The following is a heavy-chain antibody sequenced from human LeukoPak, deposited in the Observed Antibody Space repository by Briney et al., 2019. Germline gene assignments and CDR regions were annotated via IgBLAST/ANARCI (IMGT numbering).Heavy chain of an antibody. CDR1: GGSFSGYY. J-gene: IGHJ4*02. Sequence: PSETLSLTCAVYGGSFSGYYWSWIRQPPGKGLEWIGEINHSGSTNYNPSLKSRVTISVDTSKNQFSLKLSSVTAADTAVYYCARGQLWQNYYFDYWGQGTLVTVSS. CDR3: ARGQLWQNYYFDY. V-gene: IGHV4-34*01. CDR2: INHSGST. D-gene: IGHD5-18*01.